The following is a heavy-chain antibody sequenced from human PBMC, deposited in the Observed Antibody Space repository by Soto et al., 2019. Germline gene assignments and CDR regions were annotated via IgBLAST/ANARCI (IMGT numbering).Heavy chain of an antibody. CDR2: IYSGGTT. Sequence: EVQLVESGGGLVQPGGSLRLSCAGSALTASKNYMSWVRQPPGKGLEWVSVIYSGGTTYYADYVKDRFSISRDNSKSTLYLQMDNRRAGDTAVYYCARGGSGSDWDYYGMDVWGQGTTVTVSS. CDR3: ARGGSGSDWDYYGMDV. J-gene: IGHJ6*02. D-gene: IGHD3-10*01. V-gene: IGHV3-66*01. CDR1: ALTASKNY.